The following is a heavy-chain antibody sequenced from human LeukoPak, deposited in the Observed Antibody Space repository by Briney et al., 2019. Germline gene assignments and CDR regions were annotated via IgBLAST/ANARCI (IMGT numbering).Heavy chain of an antibody. D-gene: IGHD3-10*01. J-gene: IGHJ3*02. CDR3: ARVSYGSGSYWEQIYAFDI. CDR1: GGTFSSYA. V-gene: IGHV1-69*01. CDR2: IIPIFGTA. Sequence: SVKVSCKASGGTFSSYAISWVRQAPGQGLEWMGGIIPIFGTANYAQKFQGRVTITADESTSTAYMELSSLRSEDTAVYYCARVSYGSGSYWEQIYAFDIWGQGTMVTVSS.